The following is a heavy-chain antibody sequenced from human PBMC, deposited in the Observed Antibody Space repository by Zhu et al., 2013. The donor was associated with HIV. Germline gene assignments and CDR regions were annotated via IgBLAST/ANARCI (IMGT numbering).Heavy chain of an antibody. Sequence: QVQLVQSGAEVKKPGASVKVSCKASGYTFTSYYMHWVRQAPGQGLEWMGIINPSGGSTSYAQKFQGRVTMTRDTSTSTVYMELSSLRSEDTAVYYCARERGYCSSTSCYVFDYWGQGTLVTVSS. CDR2: INPSGGST. V-gene: IGHV1-46*01. J-gene: IGHJ4*02. CDR1: GYTFTSYY. CDR3: ARERGYCSSTSCYVFDY. D-gene: IGHD2-2*03.